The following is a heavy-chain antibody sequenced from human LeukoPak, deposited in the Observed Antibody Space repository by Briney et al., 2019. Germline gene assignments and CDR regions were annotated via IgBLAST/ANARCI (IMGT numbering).Heavy chain of an antibody. V-gene: IGHV4-59*08. Sequence: SETLSLTCTVSDGSISSYYWSWIRQPPGKGLEWIAYVHYSGSTNYNPSLKSRVTISVDTSKNQFSLKLSSVTAADTAVYYCARIGIAVAGTPEYWGQGTLVTVSS. CDR1: DGSISSYY. CDR3: ARIGIAVAGTPEY. J-gene: IGHJ4*02. D-gene: IGHD6-19*01. CDR2: VHYSGST.